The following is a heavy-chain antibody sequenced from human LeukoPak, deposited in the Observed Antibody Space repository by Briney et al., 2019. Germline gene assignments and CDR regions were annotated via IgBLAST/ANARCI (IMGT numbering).Heavy chain of an antibody. CDR2: IWYDGSNK. CDR1: GFTFSSYG. Sequence: GASVRLSCAASGFTFSSYGMHWVRQAPGKGLEWVAVIWYDGSNKYYADSVQGRFTISRDNSKNTLYLQMNSLRAEDTAVYYCARGGYYLYGMDVWGQGTTVTVSS. J-gene: IGHJ6*02. CDR3: ARGGYYLYGMDV. V-gene: IGHV3-33*01. D-gene: IGHD3-10*01.